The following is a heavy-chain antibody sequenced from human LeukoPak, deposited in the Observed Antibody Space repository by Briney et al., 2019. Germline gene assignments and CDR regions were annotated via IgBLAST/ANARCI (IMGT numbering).Heavy chain of an antibody. CDR3: ARSPYTSGWYGVGY. CDR1: GFTFSSYW. D-gene: IGHD6-19*01. V-gene: IGHV3-7*01. Sequence: GGSLRLSCAASGFTFSSYWMSWVRQAPGKGLEWVANIKRDGSEKYYVDSVKGRFTISRDNAKNSLCLQLNSLRAEDTAVYYCARSPYTSGWYGVGYWGQGTLVTVSS. CDR2: IKRDGSEK. J-gene: IGHJ4*02.